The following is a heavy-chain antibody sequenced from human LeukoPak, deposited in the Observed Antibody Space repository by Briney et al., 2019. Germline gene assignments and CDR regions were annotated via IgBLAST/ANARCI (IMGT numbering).Heavy chain of an antibody. V-gene: IGHV3-49*04. CDR1: GFTFGDYA. J-gene: IGHJ6*02. D-gene: IGHD1-26*01. Sequence: GGSLRLSCTASGFTFGDYAMSWVRQAPGKGLEWVGFIRSKAYGGTTEYAASVKGRFTISRDDSKSIAYLQMNSLKTEDTAVYYCIRVSGSYSYYYYYGMDVWGQGTTVTVSS. CDR2: IRSKAYGGTT. CDR3: IRVSGSYSYYYYYGMDV.